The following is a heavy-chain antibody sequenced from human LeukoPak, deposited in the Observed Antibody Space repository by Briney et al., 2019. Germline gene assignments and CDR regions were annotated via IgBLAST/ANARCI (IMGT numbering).Heavy chain of an antibody. CDR1: GFTFSNNA. V-gene: IGHV3-23*01. CDR3: AKGPQLYSGYHPDY. D-gene: IGHD3-22*01. J-gene: IGHJ4*02. Sequence: GGSLRLSCAASGFTFSNNAMTWVRQAPGEGLEWVSTNTGSDDSTYYADSVKGRFTISRDYSKNTVFLQLNNLRAEDTAMYYCAKGPQLYSGYHPDYWGQGTLVTVSS. CDR2: NTGSDDST.